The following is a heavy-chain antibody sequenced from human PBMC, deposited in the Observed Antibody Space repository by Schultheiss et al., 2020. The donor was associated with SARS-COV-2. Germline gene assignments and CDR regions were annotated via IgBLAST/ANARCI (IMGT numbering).Heavy chain of an antibody. J-gene: IGHJ4*02. CDR1: GGSISSYY. V-gene: IGHV4-59*01. Sequence: SETLSLTCTVSGGSISSYYWSWIRQPPGKGLEWIGYIYYSGSTNYNPSLKSRLTISVDTSKNQFSLKLSSVTAADTAVYYCAKHMSSGWYYFDYWGQGTLVTVSS. CDR2: IYYSGST. CDR3: AKHMSSGWYYFDY. D-gene: IGHD6-19*01.